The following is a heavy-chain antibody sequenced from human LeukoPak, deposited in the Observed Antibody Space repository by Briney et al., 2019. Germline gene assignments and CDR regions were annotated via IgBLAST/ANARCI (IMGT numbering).Heavy chain of an antibody. V-gene: IGHV3-23*01. CDR1: GFAFSSHA. CDR3: AKGLAVAGHFDY. J-gene: IGHJ4*02. Sequence: PGGSLRLSCAASGFAFSSHAMSWVRQAPGKGLEWASAISGSGGSTYYADSVKGRFTISRDKSKNTLYLQMNSLRAEDTAVYYCAKGLAVAGHFDYWGQGTLVTVSS. CDR2: ISGSGGST. D-gene: IGHD6-19*01.